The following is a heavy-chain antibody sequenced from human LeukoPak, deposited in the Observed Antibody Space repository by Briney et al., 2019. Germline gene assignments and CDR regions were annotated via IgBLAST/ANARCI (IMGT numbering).Heavy chain of an antibody. CDR2: INTNTGNP. Sequence: ASVKVSCKASEYTFTSYRMNWVRQAPGQGLEWMGWINTNTGNPTYAQAFTGRFVFSLDTSVSTAYLQINSLKAEDTAVYYCASFGPIKWELLTHTYDAFDIWGQGTMVTVSS. J-gene: IGHJ3*02. V-gene: IGHV7-4-1*02. CDR1: EYTFTSYR. D-gene: IGHD1-26*01. CDR3: ASFGPIKWELLTHTYDAFDI.